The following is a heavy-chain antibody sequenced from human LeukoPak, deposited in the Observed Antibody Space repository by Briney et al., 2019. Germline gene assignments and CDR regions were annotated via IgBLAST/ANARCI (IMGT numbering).Heavy chain of an antibody. CDR2: ISSAGRT. J-gene: IGHJ5*02. Sequence: SETLSLTCTVSGGSISSYYWSWIRQPAGKGLEWIGRISSAGRTDYNPSLKSRVIISLDTSKNQVSMNLNSVTAADTAVYYCAKGAGPPWFDPWGQGILVSVSS. V-gene: IGHV4-4*07. D-gene: IGHD6-19*01. CDR3: AKGAGPPWFDP. CDR1: GGSISSYY.